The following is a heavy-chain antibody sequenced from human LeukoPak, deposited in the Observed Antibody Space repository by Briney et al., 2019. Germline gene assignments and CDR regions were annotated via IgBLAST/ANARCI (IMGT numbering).Heavy chain of an antibody. J-gene: IGHJ4*02. D-gene: IGHD2-2*01. Sequence: PRGSLRLSCAAPGFTFSSYAMSSVRQAPGKGLDWVSAISGSGGSTYYADSVKGRFTISRDNSKNTLYLQMNSLRAEDTAVYYCAKDTTSSKAHDYWGQGTLVTVSS. CDR1: GFTFSSYA. CDR3: AKDTTSSKAHDY. CDR2: ISGSGGST. V-gene: IGHV3-23*01.